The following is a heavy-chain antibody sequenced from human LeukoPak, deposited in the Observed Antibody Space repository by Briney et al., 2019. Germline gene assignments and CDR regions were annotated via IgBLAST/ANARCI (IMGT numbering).Heavy chain of an antibody. Sequence: SETLSLTCTVSGYSISSSYYWGWIRQPPGKGLEWIGAIYRSGSTYSNPSLRGRVTISVDTSKNQFTLKLSSVTAADTAVYYCARTGAGYYYYYMDVWGKGTTVTVSS. V-gene: IGHV4-38-2*02. CDR3: ARTGAGYYYYYMDV. D-gene: IGHD1-26*01. CDR2: IYRSGST. J-gene: IGHJ6*03. CDR1: GYSISSSYY.